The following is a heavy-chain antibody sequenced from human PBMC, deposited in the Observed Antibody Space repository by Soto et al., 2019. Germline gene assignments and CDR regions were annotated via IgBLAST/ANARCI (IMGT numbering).Heavy chain of an antibody. CDR2: IYWNTER. CDR3: SHRRVHSGMSFDP. D-gene: IGHD3-10*01. Sequence: QITLKESGPTLVKPTQTLTLTCTFSGFSLTTGGLRVAWLRQPPGMALEWLADIYWNTERNYRPSLSDRATITSATHKHQVVLTVTNVNPVDTGTYYCSHRRVHSGMSFDPCWQGILVTVSS. CDR1: GFSLTTGGLR. J-gene: IGHJ5*02. V-gene: IGHV2-5*01.